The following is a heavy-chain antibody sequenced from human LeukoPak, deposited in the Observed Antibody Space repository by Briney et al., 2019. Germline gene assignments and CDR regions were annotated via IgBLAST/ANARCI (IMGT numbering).Heavy chain of an antibody. CDR1: GGSISSYY. CDR3: AREGCGGDCYLDY. D-gene: IGHD2-21*02. CDR2: IYYSGST. V-gene: IGHV4-59*01. J-gene: IGHJ4*02. Sequence: SETLSLTCTVSGGSISSYYWSWIRQPPGEGLGWIGYIYYSGSTNYNPSLTSRATISVDTSKNQFSLKLSSVTAADTAVYYCAREGCGGDCYLDYWGQGTLVTVSS.